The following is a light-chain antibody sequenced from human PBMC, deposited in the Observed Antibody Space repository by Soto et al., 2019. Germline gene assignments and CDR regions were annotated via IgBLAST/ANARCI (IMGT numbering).Light chain of an antibody. J-gene: IGKJ5*01. CDR1: QGISSY. V-gene: IGKV1-9*01. CDR3: QQLNTYPLT. Sequence: IQLTQSPSSLSASVGDRVTITCRASQGISSYLAWYQQKPGKAPKLLIYGASTLEGGVPFRFSGSGSGTDFTLIISSVQPEDFATYYCQQLNTYPLTFGQGTRLELK. CDR2: GAS.